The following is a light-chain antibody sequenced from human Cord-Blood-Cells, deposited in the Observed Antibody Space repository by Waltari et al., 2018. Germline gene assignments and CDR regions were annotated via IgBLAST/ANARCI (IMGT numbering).Light chain of an antibody. Sequence: EIVMTPSPATLSVSPGERATLSCRASQRVSSNLAWYQQKPGQAPRLLIYGASTRATGIPARFSGSGSGTEFTLTISSLQSEDFAVYYCQQYNNWPPVYTFGQGTKLEIK. J-gene: IGKJ2*01. V-gene: IGKV3-15*01. CDR1: QRVSSN. CDR2: GAS. CDR3: QQYNNWPPVYT.